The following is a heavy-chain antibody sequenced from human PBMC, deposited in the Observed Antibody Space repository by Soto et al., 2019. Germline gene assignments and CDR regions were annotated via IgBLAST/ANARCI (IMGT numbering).Heavy chain of an antibody. V-gene: IGHV4-4*02. J-gene: IGHJ6*02. D-gene: IGHD6-13*01. CDR3: AGERGSSCWNGIGF. CDR1: GGSISSSNW. Sequence: QVQLQESGPGLVKPSGTLSLTCAVSGGSISSSNWWRWVRQPPGKGLEWIGEIYHIGSTNYNPSLTSRVTISVDKSRNPFSLKLSSVTAADTAVYYCAGERGSSCWNGIGFWGQWTTVPVS. CDR2: IYHIGST.